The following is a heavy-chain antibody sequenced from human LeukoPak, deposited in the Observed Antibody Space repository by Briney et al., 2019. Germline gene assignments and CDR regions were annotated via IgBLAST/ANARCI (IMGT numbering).Heavy chain of an antibody. CDR2: ISSSSSTI. CDR1: GFTFSSYS. V-gene: IGHV3-48*01. D-gene: IGHD6-13*01. Sequence: GGSLRLSCAASGFTFSSYSMNWVRQAPGKGLEWVSYISSSSSTIYYADSVKGRFTISRDNSKNTLYLQMNSLRAEDTAVYYCAKDSSSWYYFDYWGQGTLVTVSS. J-gene: IGHJ4*02. CDR3: AKDSSSWYYFDY.